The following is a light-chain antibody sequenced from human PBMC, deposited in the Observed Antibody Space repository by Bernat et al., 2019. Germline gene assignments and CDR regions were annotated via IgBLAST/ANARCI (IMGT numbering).Light chain of an antibody. CDR1: ALPKQY. J-gene: IGLJ2*01. CDR2: IDS. V-gene: IGLV3-25*03. Sequence: YELTQPPSVSVSPGQTARITCSGDALPKQYANWYQQKQGQAPVLELYIDSERPPGIRERFPGSSSGTTVSLTISGVQAEDEADYYCQSADSSGTSVVFGGGTKLTVL. CDR3: QSADSSGTSVV.